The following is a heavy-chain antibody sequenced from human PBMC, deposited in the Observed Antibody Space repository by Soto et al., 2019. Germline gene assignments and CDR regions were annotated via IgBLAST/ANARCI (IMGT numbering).Heavy chain of an antibody. J-gene: IGHJ4*02. V-gene: IGHV3-23*01. CDR3: AKVGIVATIWENYFDY. Sequence: EVQLLESGGGLVQPGGSLRLSCAASGFTFSSYAMSWVRQAPGKGLEWVSAISGSGGSTYYADSVKGRFTISRDNSKNTLYLQMNSLRAEDTAVYYCAKVGIVATIWENYFDYWGQGTLVTVSS. CDR1: GFTFSSYA. CDR2: ISGSGGST. D-gene: IGHD5-12*01.